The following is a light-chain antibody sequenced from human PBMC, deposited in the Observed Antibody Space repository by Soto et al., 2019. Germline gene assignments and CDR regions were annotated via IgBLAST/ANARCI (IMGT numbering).Light chain of an antibody. J-gene: IGKJ5*01. V-gene: IGKV3-20*01. CDR3: QQYGSSPIT. Sequence: EIVMPQSHATLSLSPGERATRSCRASQSVTFSLAWYQQRPGQPPRLLIYRASSRATGIPDRFSGSGSGTDFTLTISRLEPEDFAVYYCQQYGSSPITFGQGTRLEIK. CDR2: RAS. CDR1: QSVTFS.